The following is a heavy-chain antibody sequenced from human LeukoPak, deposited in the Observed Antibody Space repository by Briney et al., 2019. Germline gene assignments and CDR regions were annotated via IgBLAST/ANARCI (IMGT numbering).Heavy chain of an antibody. CDR1: GYSISSGYF. V-gene: IGHV4-38-2*02. CDR2: IYHSGST. J-gene: IGHJ5*02. D-gene: IGHD3-16*01. Sequence: PSETLSLTCTVSGYSISSGYFWGWIRQPPGKGLEWIGSIYHSGSTYYNPSLKSRVTISVDTSKNQFSLKLSSVTAADTAVYYCARGGMITFGAINCFDPWGQGTLVTVSS. CDR3: ARGGMITFGAINCFDP.